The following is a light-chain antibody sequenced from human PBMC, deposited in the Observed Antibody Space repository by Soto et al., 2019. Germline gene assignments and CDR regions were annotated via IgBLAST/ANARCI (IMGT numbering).Light chain of an antibody. CDR3: QQYNSYSGT. J-gene: IGKJ1*01. Sequence: DIQFTQSPSTLSASVGDRVTITCRASQSISVWLAWYQQKAGKAPNLLIYKASRLESGVPSRFSGSGSGTEFTLTISSLQPDDFATDYCQQYNSYSGTFGQGAKVDIK. CDR1: QSISVW. V-gene: IGKV1-5*03. CDR2: KAS.